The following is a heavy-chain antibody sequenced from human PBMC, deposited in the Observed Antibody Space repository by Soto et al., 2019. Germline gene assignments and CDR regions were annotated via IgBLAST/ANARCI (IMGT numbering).Heavy chain of an antibody. CDR2: IIPILGIA. CDR1: GGTFSSYT. Sequence: VKVSCKASGGTFSSYTISWVRQAPGQGLEWMGRIIPILGIANYAQKFQGRVTITADKSTSTAYMELSSLRSEDTAVYYCARGRLYCSSTSCNADEWFDPWGQGTLVTVS. V-gene: IGHV1-69*02. D-gene: IGHD2-2*01. CDR3: ARGRLYCSSTSCNADEWFDP. J-gene: IGHJ5*02.